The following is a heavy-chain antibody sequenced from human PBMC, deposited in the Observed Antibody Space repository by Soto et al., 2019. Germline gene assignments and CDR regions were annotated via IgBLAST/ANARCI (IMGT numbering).Heavy chain of an antibody. CDR2: ISGTGDSS. V-gene: IGHV3-23*01. CDR3: AKDNGNYGSGSFSH. J-gene: IGHJ4*02. CDR1: GFSFGSYA. D-gene: IGHD3-10*01. Sequence: EVQLLESGGGLVQPGGSLRLSCAASGFSFGSYAMSWVRQAPWKGLEWVSLISGTGDSSEYANSVKGRFTISRDYSKTTVFLQMNSLRAEDTAVYFCAKDNGNYGSGSFSHWGQGTLVTVSS.